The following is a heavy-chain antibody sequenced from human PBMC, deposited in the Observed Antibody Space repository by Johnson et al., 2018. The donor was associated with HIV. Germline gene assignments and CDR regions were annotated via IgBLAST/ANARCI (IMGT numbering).Heavy chain of an antibody. J-gene: IGHJ3*02. Sequence: VQLVESGGGLVQPGGSLRLACAASGFTFSSYDMHWVRQATGKGLEWVSAIGTAGDTYYADSVKGRFTISRDNSKNKVYLQMNSLRVEDTAVYYCARGPLPSGWLKDAFDIWGQGTMVTVSS. CDR2: IGTAGDT. D-gene: IGHD6-19*01. CDR1: GFTFSSYD. CDR3: ARGPLPSGWLKDAFDI. V-gene: IGHV3-13*01.